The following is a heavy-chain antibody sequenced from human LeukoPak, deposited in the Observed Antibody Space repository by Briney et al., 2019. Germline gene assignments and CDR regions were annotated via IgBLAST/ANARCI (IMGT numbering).Heavy chain of an antibody. CDR1: GFTFSSYG. CDR3: AKGGSSWHYYFDY. J-gene: IGHJ4*02. V-gene: IGHV3-23*01. D-gene: IGHD6-13*01. CDR2: ISGSGGST. Sequence: GGTLRLSCAASGFTFSSYGMSWVRQAPGKVLEWVSAISGSGGSTYYADSVKGRFTISRDNSKNTLYLQMNSLRAEDTAVYYCAKGGSSWHYYFDYWGQGTLVTVSS.